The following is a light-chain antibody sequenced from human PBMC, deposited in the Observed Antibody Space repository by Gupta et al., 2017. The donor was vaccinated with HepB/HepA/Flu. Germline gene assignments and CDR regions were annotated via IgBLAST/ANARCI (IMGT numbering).Light chain of an antibody. CDR1: QTVNNW. CDR2: KAS. CDR3: QQYDSRT. J-gene: IGKJ1*01. Sequence: DFQMTQSPSTLSASVGDRVTITCRASQTVNNWLAWYQQKPGKAPKLLIYKASSLKSGVPSRFSGSGSGTEFTLTISGLQSDDFATYYCQQYDSRTFGQGTKVEIK. V-gene: IGKV1-5*03.